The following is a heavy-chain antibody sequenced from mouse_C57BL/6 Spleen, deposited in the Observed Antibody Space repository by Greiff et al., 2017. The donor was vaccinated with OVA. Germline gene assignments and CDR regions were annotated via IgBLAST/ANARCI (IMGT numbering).Heavy chain of an antibody. V-gene: IGHV1-53*01. Sequence: QVQLQQPGTELVKPGASVKLSCKASGYTFTSYWMHWVKQRPGQGLEWIGNINPSNGGTNYNEKFKSKATLTVDKSSSTASMQLSSLTSEDSAVYYCARGGGYYYGSSSYFDVWGKGTTVTVSS. CDR3: ARGGGYYYGSSSYFDV. J-gene: IGHJ1*03. CDR2: INPSNGGT. D-gene: IGHD1-1*01. CDR1: GYTFTSYW.